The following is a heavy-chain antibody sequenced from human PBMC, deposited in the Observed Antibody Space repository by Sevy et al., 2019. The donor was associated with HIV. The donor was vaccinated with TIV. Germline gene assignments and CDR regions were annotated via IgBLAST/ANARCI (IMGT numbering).Heavy chain of an antibody. J-gene: IGHJ4*02. V-gene: IGHV3-48*02. CDR1: GFTFSRYS. CDR2: IGSSGPTI. Sequence: GGSLRLPCVASGFTFSRYSMNWVRQAPGKGLEWVSNIGSSGPTIYYADSVMGRFTISRDNAKNSLYLQMNSLRDEDTAVYYCARPGSGWFEFDSWGQGTLVTVSS. CDR3: ARPGSGWFEFDS. D-gene: IGHD6-19*01.